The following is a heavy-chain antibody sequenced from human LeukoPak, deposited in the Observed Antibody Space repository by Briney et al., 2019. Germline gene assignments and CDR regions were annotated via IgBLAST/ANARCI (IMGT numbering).Heavy chain of an antibody. Sequence: ASVKVSCKASGYTFTSYYMHWVRQAPGQGLEWMGIINPSGGSTSYAQKFQGRVTMTRDTSTSTVYMELSSLRSEDTAVYYCARESFTNCLCYNQPYHFDYWGQGTLVTVSS. CDR2: INPSGGST. V-gene: IGHV1-46*01. D-gene: IGHD2-8*01. CDR1: GYTFTSYY. J-gene: IGHJ4*02. CDR3: ARESFTNCLCYNQPYHFDY.